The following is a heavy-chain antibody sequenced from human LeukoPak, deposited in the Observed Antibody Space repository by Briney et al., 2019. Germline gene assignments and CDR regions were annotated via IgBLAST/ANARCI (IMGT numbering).Heavy chain of an antibody. CDR1: GFTFSDYY. Sequence: GGSLRLSCAASGFTFSDYYMSWIRQAPEKGLEWVSYISSSGSTIYYADSVKGRFTISRDNAKNSLYLQMNSLRAEDTAVYYCARSRQSLTTPDYWGQGTLVTVSS. D-gene: IGHD3-16*02. V-gene: IGHV3-11*04. CDR3: ARSRQSLTTPDY. CDR2: ISSSGSTI. J-gene: IGHJ4*02.